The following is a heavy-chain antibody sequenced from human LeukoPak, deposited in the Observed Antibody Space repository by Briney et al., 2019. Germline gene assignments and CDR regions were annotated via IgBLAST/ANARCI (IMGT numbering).Heavy chain of an antibody. CDR3: ARVSKAYYGSGTSPQYGMDV. CDR2: INHSGST. Sequence: SETLSLTCAVYGGSFSGYYWSWIRQPPGKGLEWIGEINHSGSTNYNPSLKRRVTISVDTSKNQFSLKLSSVTAADTAVYYCARVSKAYYGSGTSPQYGMDVWGKGTTVTVSS. CDR1: GGSFSGYY. D-gene: IGHD3-10*01. J-gene: IGHJ6*04. V-gene: IGHV4-34*01.